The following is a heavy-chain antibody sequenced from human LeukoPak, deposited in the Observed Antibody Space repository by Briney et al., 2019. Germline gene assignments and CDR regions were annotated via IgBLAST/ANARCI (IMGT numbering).Heavy chain of an antibody. CDR1: GGSISSGGCY. J-gene: IGHJ5*02. CDR2: IYYSGST. D-gene: IGHD3-22*01. Sequence: SGTLSLTCTVSGGSISSGGCYWSWIRQHPGKGLEWIGYIYYSGSTYYNPSLKSRVTISVDTSKNQFSLKLSSVTAADTAVYYCARDGSYDSSGQPWGQGTLVTVSS. CDR3: ARDGSYDSSGQP. V-gene: IGHV4-31*03.